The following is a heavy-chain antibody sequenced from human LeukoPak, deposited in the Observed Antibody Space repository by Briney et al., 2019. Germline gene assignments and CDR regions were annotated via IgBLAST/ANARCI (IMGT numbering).Heavy chain of an antibody. CDR3: AKDGTSWGYYDSSGYPFDY. D-gene: IGHD3-22*01. CDR2: ISSSSSYI. Sequence: GGSLRLSCAASGFTFSSCSMNWVRQAPGKGLEWVSSISSSSSYIYYADSVKGRFTISRDNAKNSLYLQMNSLRAEDTAVYYCAKDGTSWGYYDSSGYPFDYWGQGTLVTVSS. V-gene: IGHV3-21*01. CDR1: GFTFSSCS. J-gene: IGHJ4*02.